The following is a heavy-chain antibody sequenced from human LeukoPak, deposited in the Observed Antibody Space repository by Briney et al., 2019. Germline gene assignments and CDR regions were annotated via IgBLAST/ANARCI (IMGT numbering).Heavy chain of an antibody. J-gene: IGHJ4*02. Sequence: SGPTLVKPTQTLTLTCTFSGFSLSTSGVGVGWIRQPPGKALEWLALIYWNDDKRYSPSLKSRLTITKDTSKNQVVLTMTNMDPVDTATYYCAHRLYDFWTVDYWGQGTLVTVPS. CDR3: AHRLYDFWTVDY. V-gene: IGHV2-5*01. CDR1: GFSLSTSGVG. D-gene: IGHD3-3*01. CDR2: IYWNDDK.